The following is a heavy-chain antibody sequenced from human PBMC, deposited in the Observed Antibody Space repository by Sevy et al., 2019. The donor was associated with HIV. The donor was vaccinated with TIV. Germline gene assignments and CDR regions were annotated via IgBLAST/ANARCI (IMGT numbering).Heavy chain of an antibody. J-gene: IGHJ3*01. Sequence: GGSLRLSCAAFGFTFSNYGMTWVRQAPGKGLEWMSSVSGSGGKRYNADSVKGRFTISRDNSKNTLYLQMNSLRAEDTAVYYCARRGNYYGDAFDFWGQGTVVTVSS. CDR3: ARRGNYYGDAFDF. CDR2: VSGSGGKR. CDR1: GFTFSNYG. D-gene: IGHD3-10*01. V-gene: IGHV3-23*01.